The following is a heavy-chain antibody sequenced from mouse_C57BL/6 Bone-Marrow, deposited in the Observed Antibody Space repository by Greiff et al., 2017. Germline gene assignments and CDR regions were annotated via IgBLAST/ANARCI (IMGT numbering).Heavy chain of an antibody. CDR1: GFSLTSYG. D-gene: IGHD1-1*01. V-gene: IGHV2-5*01. CDR2: IWRGGSP. J-gene: IGHJ1*03. Sequence: QVPLKESGPGLVQPSQSLSITCTVSGFSLTSYGVNWVRQSPGKGLEWLGVIWRGGSPDYNAAFMSRLSLTKDNSNSQVFFKMNSLQADYTAIYYWAKNYYGSSYWYFDVWGTGTTVTVSS. CDR3: AKNYYGSSYWYFDV.